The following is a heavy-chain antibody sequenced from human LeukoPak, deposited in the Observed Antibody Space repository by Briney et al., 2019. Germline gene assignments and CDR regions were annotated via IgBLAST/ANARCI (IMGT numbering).Heavy chain of an antibody. Sequence: GGSLRLSCAASGFTFSSYGMHWVRQAPGKGLEWVAVISYDGSNKYYADSVKGRFTISGDNSKNTLYLQMNSLRAEDTAVYYCAKAGSTVTGPNFDYWGQGTLVTVSS. CDR3: AKAGSTVTGPNFDY. D-gene: IGHD4-17*01. J-gene: IGHJ4*02. CDR1: GFTFSSYG. V-gene: IGHV3-30*18. CDR2: ISYDGSNK.